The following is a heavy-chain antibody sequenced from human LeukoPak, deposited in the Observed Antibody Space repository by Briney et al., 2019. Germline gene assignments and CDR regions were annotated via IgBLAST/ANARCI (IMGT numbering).Heavy chain of an antibody. CDR2: IYHSGST. Sequence: SETLSLTCTVSGGSISSYYWSWIRQPPGKGLEWIGRIYHSGSTYYNPSLKSRVTISVDRSKNQFSLKLSSVTAADTAVYYCARARGSRYSNYDYWGQGTLVTVSS. V-gene: IGHV4-59*12. CDR1: GGSISSYY. CDR3: ARARGSRYSNYDY. J-gene: IGHJ4*02. D-gene: IGHD4-11*01.